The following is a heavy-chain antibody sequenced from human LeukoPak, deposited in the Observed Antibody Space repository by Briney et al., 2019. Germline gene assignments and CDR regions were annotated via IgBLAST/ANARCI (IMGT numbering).Heavy chain of an antibody. V-gene: IGHV3-73*01. Sequence: PGGSLKLSCAASGFTFSGSAMHWVRQASGKGLEWVGRIRSKASSYATAYAASVKGRFTISRDDSKNTAYLQMNSLKTEDTAVYYCTYYDSSGYDYWGQGTLVTVSS. CDR1: GFTFSGSA. D-gene: IGHD3-22*01. J-gene: IGHJ4*02. CDR3: TYYDSSGYDY. CDR2: IRSKASSYAT.